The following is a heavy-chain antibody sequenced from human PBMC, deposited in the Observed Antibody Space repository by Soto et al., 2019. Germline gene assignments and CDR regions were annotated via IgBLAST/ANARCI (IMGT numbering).Heavy chain of an antibody. Sequence: SETLSLTCTVSGGSISSGDYYWSWIRQPPGKGLEWIGYICYSGSNYYNPCRKSRVTISVDTSKNQFSLKLSSVTAADTAVYYCARAELGFLEWTPYYFDYWGQGTLVTVSS. D-gene: IGHD3-3*01. V-gene: IGHV4-30-4*01. CDR2: ICYSGSN. CDR1: GGSISSGDYY. J-gene: IGHJ4*02. CDR3: ARAELGFLEWTPYYFDY.